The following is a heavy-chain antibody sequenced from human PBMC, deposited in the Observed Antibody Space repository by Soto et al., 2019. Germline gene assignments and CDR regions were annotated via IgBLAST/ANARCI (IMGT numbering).Heavy chain of an antibody. D-gene: IGHD6-19*01. CDR2: INPSGGST. Sequence: SVKVSCTASGYTLTSYYMHWVRQAPGQGLEWMGIINPSGGSTSYAQKFQGRVTMTRDTSTSTVYMELSSLRSEDTAVYYCARGRHSSGWYYRFDYWGQGTLVTVSS. CDR3: ARGRHSSGWYYRFDY. V-gene: IGHV1-46*01. J-gene: IGHJ4*02. CDR1: GYTLTSYY.